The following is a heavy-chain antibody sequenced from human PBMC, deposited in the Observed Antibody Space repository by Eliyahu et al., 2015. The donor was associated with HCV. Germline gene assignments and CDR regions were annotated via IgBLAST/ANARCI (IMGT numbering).Heavy chain of an antibody. Sequence: QVQLQESGPGLVKPSETLSLTCTVSGGSITSSYXXWIRXPPGKGLEWIGYIHYRGSTNSNPPLKXRVTISVDTSKTQFSLNLTSVTAADTAVYYCASGGGGIAVAGTGGWFDPWGQGTLVTVSS. J-gene: IGHJ5*02. D-gene: IGHD6-19*01. CDR3: ASGGGGIAVAGTGGWFDP. V-gene: IGHV4-59*01. CDR1: GGSITSSY. CDR2: IHYRGST.